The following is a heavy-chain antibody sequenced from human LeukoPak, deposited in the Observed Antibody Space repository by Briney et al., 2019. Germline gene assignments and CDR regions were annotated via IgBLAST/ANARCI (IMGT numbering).Heavy chain of an antibody. CDR3: ARGGGGLQFHYYYYYMDV. D-gene: IGHD5-24*01. CDR2: INHSGST. CDR1: GGSFSGYY. V-gene: IGHV4-34*01. Sequence: SETLSLTCAVYGGSFSGYYWSWIRQPPGKGLEWIGEINHSGSTNYNPSLKSRVTISVDTPKNQFSLKLSSVTAADTAVYYCARGGGGLQFHYYYYYMDVWGKGTTVTVSS. J-gene: IGHJ6*03.